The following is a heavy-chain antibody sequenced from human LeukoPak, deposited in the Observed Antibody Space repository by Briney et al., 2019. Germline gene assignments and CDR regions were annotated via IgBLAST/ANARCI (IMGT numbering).Heavy chain of an antibody. CDR3: ARQPTVVTPLWIGWFDP. CDR1: GGSISSSSYY. CDR2: IYYSGST. Sequence: PSETLSLTCTVSGGSISSSSYYWGWIRQPPGKGLEWIGSIYYSGSTYYNPSLKSRVTISVDTSKSQFSLKLSSVTAADTAVYYCARQPTVVTPLWIGWFDPWGQGTLVTVSS. V-gene: IGHV4-39*01. J-gene: IGHJ5*02. D-gene: IGHD4-23*01.